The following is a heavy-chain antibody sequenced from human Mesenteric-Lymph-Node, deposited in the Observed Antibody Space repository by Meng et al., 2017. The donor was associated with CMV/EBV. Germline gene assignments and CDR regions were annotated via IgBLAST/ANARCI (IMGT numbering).Heavy chain of an antibody. J-gene: IGHJ4*02. CDR2: ISSSSSTI. CDR1: GFTFSSYS. V-gene: IGHV3-48*04. CDR3: VREVPAAIWGDASDY. Sequence: GESLKISCAASGFTFSSYSMNWVRQAPGKGLEWVSYISSSSSTIYYADSVKGRFTISRDNAKNSLYLQMNSLRAEDTAVYYCVREVPAAIWGDASDYWGQGTLVTVSS. D-gene: IGHD2-2*02.